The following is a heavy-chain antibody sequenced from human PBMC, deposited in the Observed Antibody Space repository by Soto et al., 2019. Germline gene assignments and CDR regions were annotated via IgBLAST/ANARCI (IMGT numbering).Heavy chain of an antibody. CDR3: ARHKDCSGGSCNAVGYYYGLDV. CDR1: GGSISSYY. J-gene: IGHJ6*02. V-gene: IGHV4-59*08. D-gene: IGHD2-15*01. CDR2: IYYSGST. Sequence: SETLSLTCTVSGGSISSYYWSWIRQPPGKGLEWIGYIYYSGSTNYNPSLKSRVTISVDTSKNQFSLKLSSVTAADTAVYYCARHKDCSGGSCNAVGYYYGLDVWGQGTTVTVS.